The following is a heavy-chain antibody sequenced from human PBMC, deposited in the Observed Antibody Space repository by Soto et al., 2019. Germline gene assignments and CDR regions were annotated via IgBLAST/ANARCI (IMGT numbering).Heavy chain of an antibody. Sequence: ASVKVSCKASGYTFTRYGISWVRQAPGQGLEWMGWISGYNGDTNYAQKFQGRVTMTVDTSTTTAFMELTSLTSDDRAVYYCAKNGRPPYYCDGMDVWGQGTTVTV. V-gene: IGHV1-18*01. D-gene: IGHD2-8*01. CDR1: GYTFTRYG. CDR2: ISGYNGDT. CDR3: AKNGRPPYYCDGMDV. J-gene: IGHJ6*02.